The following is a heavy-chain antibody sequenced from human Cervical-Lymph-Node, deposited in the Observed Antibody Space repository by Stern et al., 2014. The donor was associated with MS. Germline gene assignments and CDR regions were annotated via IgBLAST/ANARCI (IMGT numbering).Heavy chain of an antibody. CDR3: ARDPVYDAFDI. CDR1: GFTFSSYW. Sequence: EVQLEESGGGLVQPGGSLRLSCAASGFTFSSYWMSWVRQAPGKGLEWVANIKQDGSEKYYVDSVKGRFTITRDNAKNSLYLQMNSLRAEDTAVYYCARDPVYDAFDIWGQGTMVTVSS. D-gene: IGHD3-16*01. CDR2: IKQDGSEK. J-gene: IGHJ3*02. V-gene: IGHV3-7*03.